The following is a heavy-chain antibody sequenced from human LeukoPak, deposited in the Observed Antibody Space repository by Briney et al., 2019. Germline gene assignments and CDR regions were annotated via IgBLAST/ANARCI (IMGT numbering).Heavy chain of an antibody. Sequence: PGGSLPLSCAASGFTLSSYWTHWVRPAPGDGLVWVSRINSDGSSTSYADSVKGRFTIARDNAKNTLYLQINSLRAEDTAVYYCARAYYSSSWSDYWGQGTLVTVSS. V-gene: IGHV3-74*01. CDR3: ARAYYSSSWSDY. J-gene: IGHJ4*02. D-gene: IGHD6-13*01. CDR2: INSDGSST. CDR1: GFTLSSYW.